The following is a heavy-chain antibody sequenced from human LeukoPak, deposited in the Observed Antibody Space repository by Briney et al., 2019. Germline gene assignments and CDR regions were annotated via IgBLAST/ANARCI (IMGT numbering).Heavy chain of an antibody. Sequence: GASVKVSCKASGYTFTGYYMHWLRQAPGQGLEWMGGIIPIFGTANYAQKFQGRVTITADESTSTAYMELSSLRSEDTAVYYCARGKPYYDSSGYDYWGQGTLVTVSS. J-gene: IGHJ4*02. V-gene: IGHV1-69*13. CDR1: GYTFTGYY. CDR2: IIPIFGTA. D-gene: IGHD3-22*01. CDR3: ARGKPYYDSSGYDY.